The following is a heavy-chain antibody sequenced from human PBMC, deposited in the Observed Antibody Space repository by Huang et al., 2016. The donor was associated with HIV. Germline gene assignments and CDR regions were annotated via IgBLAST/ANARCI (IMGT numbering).Heavy chain of an antibody. CDR1: GFTVSSYG. V-gene: IGHV3-30*02. D-gene: IGHD2-2*03. CDR2: IQYDGRNK. Sequence: QVQLVESGGGVVQPGGSLRLSCAASGFTVSSYGMHWVRQAPGKGLERVGIIQYDGRNKYYADSVRGRITISRDNSKNTLYLQMTSLRAEDTAVYYCAKGSMDNAFDIWGQGTMVTVSS. J-gene: IGHJ3*02. CDR3: AKGSMDNAFDI.